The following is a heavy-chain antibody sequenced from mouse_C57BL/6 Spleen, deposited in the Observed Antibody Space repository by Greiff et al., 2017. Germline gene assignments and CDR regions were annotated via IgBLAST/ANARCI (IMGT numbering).Heavy chain of an antibody. CDR3: ARRVTRAMDD. CDR2: IDPGDGDT. Sequence: VQLQQSGAELVKPGASVKLSCTASGFNITDYYMHWVKQRTEQGLEWIGRIDPGDGDTKYDPKFQGKATLTADTSSNTAYLQLRSLPTEDTAVDDCARRVTRAMDDWGQGTSVTVSS. J-gene: IGHJ4*01. V-gene: IGHV14-2*01. D-gene: IGHD2-2*01. CDR1: GFNITDYY.